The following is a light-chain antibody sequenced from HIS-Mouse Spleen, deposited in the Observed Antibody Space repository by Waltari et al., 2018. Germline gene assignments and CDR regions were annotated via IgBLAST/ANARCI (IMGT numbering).Light chain of an antibody. Sequence: QSVLTQPPSVSGAPGQRVTIPCPGSSPNIGAGYDVHWYQQLPGPAPKLLIYGNSNRPSGVPDRFSGSKSGTSASLAITGLQAEDEADYYCQSYDSSLSAHYVFGTGTKVTVL. CDR1: SPNIGAGYD. V-gene: IGLV1-40*01. CDR3: QSYDSSLSAHYV. J-gene: IGLJ1*01. CDR2: GNS.